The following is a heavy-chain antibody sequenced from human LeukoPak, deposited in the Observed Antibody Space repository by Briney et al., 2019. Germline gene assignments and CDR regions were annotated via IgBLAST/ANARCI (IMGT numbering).Heavy chain of an antibody. D-gene: IGHD4-11*01. V-gene: IGHV3-11*01. CDR1: GLTFSDYY. Sequence: GGSLILSCAASGLTFSDYYMSWIRQAPGKGLEWVSYISSSGSTIYYADSVKGRFTISRDNAKNSLYLQMNSLRAEDTAVYYCARPTTQVAFDIWGQGTMVTVSS. J-gene: IGHJ3*02. CDR2: ISSSGSTI. CDR3: ARPTTQVAFDI.